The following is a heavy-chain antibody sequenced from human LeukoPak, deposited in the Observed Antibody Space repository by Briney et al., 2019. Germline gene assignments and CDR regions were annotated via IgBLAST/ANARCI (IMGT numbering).Heavy chain of an antibody. J-gene: IGHJ6*03. Sequence: GGSLRLSCAASGFTFSTYNMNWVRQAPGKGLEWLSSITSSSSYIYYADSVKGRFTISRDNAKNSLYLQMNSLRDEDTAVYYCARDPYSGSYGDYYYYYMDVWGKGTTVTVSS. V-gene: IGHV3-21*01. CDR2: ITSSSSYI. CDR1: GFTFSTYN. CDR3: ARDPYSGSYGDYYYYYMDV. D-gene: IGHD1-26*01.